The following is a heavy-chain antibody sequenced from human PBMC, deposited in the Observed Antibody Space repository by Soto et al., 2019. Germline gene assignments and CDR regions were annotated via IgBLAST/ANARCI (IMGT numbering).Heavy chain of an antibody. J-gene: IGHJ5*02. V-gene: IGHV3-30*03. CDR1: GFTFTSYG. D-gene: IGHD5-18*01. CDR2: ISYDGGLQ. CDR3: VSDRGYGHASVPLS. Sequence: QAHLVESGGGVVQPGRSLRLSCAASGFTFTSYGMHWVRQAPGTRLEWVAVISYDGGLQHYADSVKGRFTKSRDSSKNMVLVQMNSLISEDTAVYYCVSDRGYGHASVPLSWGQGTLVSVSS.